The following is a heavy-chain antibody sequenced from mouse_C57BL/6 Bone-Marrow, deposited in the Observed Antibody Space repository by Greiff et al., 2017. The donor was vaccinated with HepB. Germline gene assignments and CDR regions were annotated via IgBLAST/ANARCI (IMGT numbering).Heavy chain of an antibody. J-gene: IGHJ3*01. D-gene: IGHD1-1*01. V-gene: IGHV1-64*01. CDR3: ARGSSSAWFAY. Sequence: VQLQHPGAELVKPGASVKLSCKASGYTFTSYWMHWVKQRPGQGLEWIGMIHPNSGSTNYNEKFKSKATLTVDKSSSTAYMQLSSLTSEDSAVYYCARGSSSAWFAYWGQGTLVTVSA. CDR2: IHPNSGST. CDR1: GYTFTSYW.